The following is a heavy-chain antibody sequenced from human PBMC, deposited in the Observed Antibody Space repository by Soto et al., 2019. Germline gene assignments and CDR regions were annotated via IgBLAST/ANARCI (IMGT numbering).Heavy chain of an antibody. CDR3: ATSFEAMEYFDY. D-gene: IGHD5-18*01. CDR2: INQDGSEK. V-gene: IGHV3-7*03. Sequence: EVQLVESGGGLVQPGGSLRLSCAASGFTFSTYWMSWVRQAPGKGLEWVANINQDGSEKYYVDSLKGRFTISRDNAKNSLDLHLNSLRVDDTAVYYCATSFEAMEYFDYWGQGTLVTVSS. CDR1: GFTFSTYW. J-gene: IGHJ4*02.